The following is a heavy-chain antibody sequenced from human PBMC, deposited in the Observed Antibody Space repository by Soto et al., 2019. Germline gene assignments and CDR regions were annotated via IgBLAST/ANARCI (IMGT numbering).Heavy chain of an antibody. J-gene: IGHJ6*02. D-gene: IGHD5-18*01. CDR3: ARVKGGYSYGSLYYYYGMDV. V-gene: IGHV1-69*13. CDR2: IIPIFGTA. Sequence: SVKVSCKASGGTFSSYAISWVRQAPGQGLEWMGGIIPIFGTANYAQKFQGRVTITADESTSTAYMGLSSLRSEDTAVYYCARVKGGYSYGSLYYYYGMDVWGQGTTVTV. CDR1: GGTFSSYA.